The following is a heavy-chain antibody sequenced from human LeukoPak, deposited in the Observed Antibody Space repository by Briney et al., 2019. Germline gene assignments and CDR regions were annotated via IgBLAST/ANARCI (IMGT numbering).Heavy chain of an antibody. CDR3: ARGFTMVRGVTDWFDP. Sequence: SETLSLTCTVSGGSISSYYWSWIRQPAGKGLEWIGRIYTSGSTNYNPSLKSRVTMSVDTSKNQFSLKLSSVTAADTAVYYCARGFTMVRGVTDWFDPWGQGTLVTVSS. V-gene: IGHV4-4*07. J-gene: IGHJ5*02. CDR2: IYTSGST. CDR1: GGSISSYY. D-gene: IGHD3-10*01.